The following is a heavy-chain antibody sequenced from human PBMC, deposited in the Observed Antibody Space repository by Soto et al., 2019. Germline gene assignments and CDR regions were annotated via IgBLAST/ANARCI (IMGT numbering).Heavy chain of an antibody. Sequence: SETLSLTCAVYGGSFSGYYWSWIRQPPGKGLEWIGEINHSGSTNYNPSLKSRVTISVDTSKNQFSLKLSSATAADTAVYYCARGLRRNWFDPWGQGTLVTVSS. D-gene: IGHD4-17*01. J-gene: IGHJ5*02. CDR1: GGSFSGYY. V-gene: IGHV4-34*01. CDR2: INHSGST. CDR3: ARGLRRNWFDP.